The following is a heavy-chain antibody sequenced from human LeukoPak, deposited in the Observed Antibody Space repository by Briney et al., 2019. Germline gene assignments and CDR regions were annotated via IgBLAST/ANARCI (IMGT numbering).Heavy chain of an antibody. J-gene: IGHJ4*02. Sequence: SETLSLTCTVSARSISSYYWSWIRQPPGKGLGWIGYIYYSGSPNNNPSLKSRITISVDTSKNQFSLKLSSVTAADTAVYYWARYSSSSGYFDYWVQGPRIPVSS. V-gene: IGHV4-59*01. D-gene: IGHD6-6*01. CDR1: ARSISSYY. CDR2: IYYSGSP. CDR3: ARYSSSSGYFDY.